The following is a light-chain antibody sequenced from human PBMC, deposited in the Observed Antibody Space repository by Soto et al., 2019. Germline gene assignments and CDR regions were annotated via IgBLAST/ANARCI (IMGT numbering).Light chain of an antibody. Sequence: DIQMTQSPSSLSASVGDRVSITCRASQCIGSYLNWYQQKPGKAPKLLIYAASSLQSGVPSRFSGSGSGTDFTLTISSLQPEDFATYYCQQSYITPWTFGQGTKVEIK. V-gene: IGKV1-39*01. CDR1: QCIGSY. J-gene: IGKJ1*01. CDR3: QQSYITPWT. CDR2: AAS.